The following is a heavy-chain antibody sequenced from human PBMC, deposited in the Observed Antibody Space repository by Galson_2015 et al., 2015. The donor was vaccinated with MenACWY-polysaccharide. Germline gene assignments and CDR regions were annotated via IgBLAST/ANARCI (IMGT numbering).Heavy chain of an antibody. Sequence: SVKDSCKASGYTFTSYYMHWVRQAPGQGLEWMGIINPSGGSTSYAQKFQGRVTMTRDTSTSTVYMELSSLRSEDTAVYYCARDGLPYDFWSGYYPYYYYGMAVWGQGTTVTVSS. CDR3: ARDGLPYDFWSGYYPYYYYGMAV. CDR2: INPSGGST. CDR1: GYTFTSYY. D-gene: IGHD3-3*01. V-gene: IGHV1-46*01. J-gene: IGHJ6*02.